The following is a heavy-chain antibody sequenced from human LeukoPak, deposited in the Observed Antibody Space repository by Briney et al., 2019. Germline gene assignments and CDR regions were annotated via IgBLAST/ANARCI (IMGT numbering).Heavy chain of an antibody. J-gene: IGHJ4*02. V-gene: IGHV3-23*01. D-gene: IGHD3-22*01. CDR3: ARGLGSSGYYYLFDY. CDR1: GFTFSSYA. CDR2: ISGSGGST. Sequence: GGSLRLSCAASGFTFSSYAMSWVRQAPGKGLEWVSTISGSGGSTYYTDSVKGRFTISRDNSKNTLYLQMNSLRAEDTAVYYCARGLGSSGYYYLFDYWGQGALVTVSS.